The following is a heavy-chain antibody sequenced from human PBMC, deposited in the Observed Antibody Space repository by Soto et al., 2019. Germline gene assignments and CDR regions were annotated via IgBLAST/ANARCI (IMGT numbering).Heavy chain of an antibody. CDR2: IYYSGST. D-gene: IGHD3-10*01. CDR1: GGSISSGGYY. CDR3: ARAMSSGSAPAAYYYYGMDV. Sequence: QVQLQESGPGLVKPSQTLSLTCTVSGGSISSGGYYWSWIRQHPGKGLEWIGYIYYSGSTYYNPSLKSRVTISVDTSKNQFSPKLSSVTAADTAVYYCARAMSSGSAPAAYYYYGMDVWGQGTTVTVSS. J-gene: IGHJ6*02. V-gene: IGHV4-31*03.